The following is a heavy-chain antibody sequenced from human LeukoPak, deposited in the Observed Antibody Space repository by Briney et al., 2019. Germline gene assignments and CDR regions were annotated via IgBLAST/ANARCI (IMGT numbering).Heavy chain of an antibody. J-gene: IGHJ3*02. D-gene: IGHD6-19*01. Sequence: PSETLSLTCAVYGGSFSGYYWSWIRQPPGKGLEWIGEINHSGSTNYNPSLKSRVTISVDTSKNQFSLKLSSVTAADTAVYYCARDPIAVHALDIWGQGTMVTVSS. V-gene: IGHV4-34*01. CDR3: ARDPIAVHALDI. CDR1: GGSFSGYY. CDR2: INHSGST.